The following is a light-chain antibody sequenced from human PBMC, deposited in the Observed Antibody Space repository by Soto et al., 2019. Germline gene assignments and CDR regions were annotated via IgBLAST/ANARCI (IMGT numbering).Light chain of an antibody. V-gene: IGLV2-14*01. CDR3: SAYSSGATHVV. CDR2: DVN. CDR1: SSDIGGLYNY. J-gene: IGLJ2*01. Sequence: QSALTQPASVSGSPGQSITISCTGTSSDIGGLYNYVSWYQQHPGKAPKLLIYDVNDRPSGVSDGFSGSKSGNTASLTISGLQAEDEAVYFCSAYSSGATHVVFGGGTKVTVL.